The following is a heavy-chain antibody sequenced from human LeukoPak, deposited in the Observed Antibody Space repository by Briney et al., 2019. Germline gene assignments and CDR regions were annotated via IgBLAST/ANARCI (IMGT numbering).Heavy chain of an antibody. J-gene: IGHJ4*02. CDR1: GYTFTSYG. D-gene: IGHD3-22*01. V-gene: IGHV1-18*01. Sequence: GASVKVSCKASGYTFTSYGISWVRQAPGQGLEWMGWISAYNGNTSYAQKFQGRVTMTRDMSTSTVYMELSSLRSEDTAVYYCARAGDYYDSSGYFDYWGQGTLVTVSS. CDR3: ARAGDYYDSSGYFDY. CDR2: ISAYNGNT.